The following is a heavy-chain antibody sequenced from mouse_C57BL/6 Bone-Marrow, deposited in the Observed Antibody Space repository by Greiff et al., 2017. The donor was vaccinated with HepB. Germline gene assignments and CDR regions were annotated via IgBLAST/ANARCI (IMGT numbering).Heavy chain of an antibody. Sequence: EVQGVESGGGLVQSGRSLRLSCATSGFTFSDFYMEWVRQAPGKGLEWIAASRNKANDYTTEYSASVKGRFIVSRDTSQSILYLQMNALRAEDTAIYYCARDAPLHYYGSSRGYAMDYWGQGTSVTVSS. V-gene: IGHV7-1*01. D-gene: IGHD1-1*01. CDR3: ARDAPLHYYGSSRGYAMDY. CDR2: SRNKANDYTT. CDR1: GFTFSDFY. J-gene: IGHJ4*01.